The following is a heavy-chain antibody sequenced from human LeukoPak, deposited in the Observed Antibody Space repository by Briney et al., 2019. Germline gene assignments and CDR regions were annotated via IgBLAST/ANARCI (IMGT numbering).Heavy chain of an antibody. Sequence: GASVKVSCKASGYTFTGYYMHWVRQAPGQGLEWMGWINPNSGSTNYAQKFQGRVTMTRDTSISTAYMELSRLRSDDTAVYYCARAGTIFGVVPVFDYWGQGTLVTVSS. CDR2: INPNSGST. CDR3: ARAGTIFGVVPVFDY. J-gene: IGHJ4*02. V-gene: IGHV1-2*02. D-gene: IGHD3-3*01. CDR1: GYTFTGYY.